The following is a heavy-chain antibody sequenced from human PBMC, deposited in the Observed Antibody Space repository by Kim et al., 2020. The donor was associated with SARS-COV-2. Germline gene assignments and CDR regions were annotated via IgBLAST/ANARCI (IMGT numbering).Heavy chain of an antibody. V-gene: IGHV3-21*01. CDR1: GFTFSSYS. CDR3: ARVFPIRGQWLVQERGDYYYGMDV. CDR2: ISSSSSYI. D-gene: IGHD6-19*01. Sequence: GGSLRLSCAASGFTFSSYSMNWVRQAPGKGLEWVSSISSSSSYIYYADSVKGRFTISRDNAKNSQYLQMNSLRAEDTAVYYCARVFPIRGQWLVQERGDYYYGMDVWGQGTTVTVSS. J-gene: IGHJ6*02.